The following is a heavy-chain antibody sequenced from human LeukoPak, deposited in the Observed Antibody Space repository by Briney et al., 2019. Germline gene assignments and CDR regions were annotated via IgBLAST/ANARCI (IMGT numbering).Heavy chain of an antibody. CDR2: INHSGST. Sequence: PSETLSLTCAVYGGSFSGYYWSWIRQPPGKGLEWIGEINHSGSTNYNPSLKSRVTISVDTSKNQFSLKLSSVTAADTAVYYCARERLGELSYLYGMDVWGQGTTVTVSS. J-gene: IGHJ6*02. CDR1: GGSFSGYY. CDR3: ARERLGELSYLYGMDV. V-gene: IGHV4-34*01. D-gene: IGHD3-16*02.